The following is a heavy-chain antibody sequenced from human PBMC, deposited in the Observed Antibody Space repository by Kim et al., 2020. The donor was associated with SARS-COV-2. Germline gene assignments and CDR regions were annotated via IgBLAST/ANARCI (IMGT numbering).Heavy chain of an antibody. J-gene: IGHJ4*02. Sequence: GGSLRLSCVGSGYNFSAYHMNWIRQAPGKGLEWVSFISTTSHMIYYGNSVKGRFTISRDNAKTALYLHMNSLRDEDTAVYYCGRALDSWGQGTLVTVSS. CDR1: GYNFSAYH. CDR2: ISTTSHMI. V-gene: IGHV3-48*02. CDR3: GRALDS.